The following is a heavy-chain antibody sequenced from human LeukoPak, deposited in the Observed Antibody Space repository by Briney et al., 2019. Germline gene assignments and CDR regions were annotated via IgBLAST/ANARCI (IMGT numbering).Heavy chain of an antibody. CDR1: GFTFSSYA. V-gene: IGHV3-30-3*01. D-gene: IGHD2-2*02. CDR2: ISYDGSNK. Sequence: RPGRSLRLSCAASGFTFSSYAMHWVRQAPGKGLEWVAVISYDGSNKYYADSVKGRFTISRDNSKNTLYLQMNSLRAEDTAVYYCARVVCSSTSCYNVNWFDPWGQGTLVTVSS. J-gene: IGHJ5*02. CDR3: ARVVCSSTSCYNVNWFDP.